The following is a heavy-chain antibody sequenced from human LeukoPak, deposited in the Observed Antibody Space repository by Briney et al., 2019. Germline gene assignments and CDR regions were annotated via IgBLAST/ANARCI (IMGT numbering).Heavy chain of an antibody. CDR3: ASTSIIRGYDHDQYY. CDR1: GFKFDDYG. D-gene: IGHD5-12*01. Sequence: GGSLRLSCTASGFKFDDYGMSWVRQAPGKGLEWVSVIRSDGITYYADSVKGRFTISRDNSINTLYLQMSSLRAEDTALYYCASTSIIRGYDHDQYYWGQGTLVTVSS. V-gene: IGHV3-53*01. J-gene: IGHJ4*02. CDR2: IRSDGIT.